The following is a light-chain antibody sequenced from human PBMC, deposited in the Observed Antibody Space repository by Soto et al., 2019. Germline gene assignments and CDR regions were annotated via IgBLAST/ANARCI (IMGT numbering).Light chain of an antibody. Sequence: QLVLTQSPSDSASLEASVKLTCTLSSGHSSYAIAWHQQQPEKGPRYLMKLNSDGSHSKGDGIPDRLSGSSSGAERYLTVSSLQYEDEADYYCQTWGSGPVVFGGGTKLTVL. CDR1: SGHSSYA. CDR2: LNSDGSH. J-gene: IGLJ2*01. CDR3: QTWGSGPVV. V-gene: IGLV4-69*01.